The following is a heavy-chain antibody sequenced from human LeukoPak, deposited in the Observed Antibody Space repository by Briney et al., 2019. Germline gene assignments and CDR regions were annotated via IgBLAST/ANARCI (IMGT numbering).Heavy chain of an antibody. V-gene: IGHV1-69*13. D-gene: IGHD4-17*01. J-gene: IGHJ3*02. CDR3: ARDPGYGDYAHAFDI. Sequence: GASVKVSCKASGGTFSSYAISWVRQAPGQGLEWMGGIIPIFGTANYAQKFQGRVTITADESTSTAYMELSSPRSEDTAVYYCARDPGYGDYAHAFDIWGQGTMVTVSS. CDR2: IIPIFGTA. CDR1: GGTFSSYA.